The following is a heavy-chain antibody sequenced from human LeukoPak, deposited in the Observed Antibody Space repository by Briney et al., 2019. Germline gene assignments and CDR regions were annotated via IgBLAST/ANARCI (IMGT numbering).Heavy chain of an antibody. CDR2: IYPADSDT. Sequence: GESLKISCKGSGYRFTSYWIGWVRQMPGKGLEWMGIIYPADSDTTYSPSSQGQVTISADKSITTAYLQWNSLKASDTAMYYCARLRDYGDPRAAFDIWGPGTMVTVSS. CDR3: ARLRDYGDPRAAFDI. J-gene: IGHJ3*02. CDR1: GYRFTSYW. V-gene: IGHV5-51*01. D-gene: IGHD4-17*01.